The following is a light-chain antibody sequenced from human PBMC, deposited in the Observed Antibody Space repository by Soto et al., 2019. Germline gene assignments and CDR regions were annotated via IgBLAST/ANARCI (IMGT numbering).Light chain of an antibody. CDR3: QHYDSLPIT. CDR2: GAS. Sequence: EILLTQSPSTLALSPGERATLSCRASQSVRRYLAWYQQKPGQPPRLLIYGASSRATGIPERFSGSGSGTDFTLTISRLEPEDFEVFYCQHYDSLPITFGQGTRLEIK. CDR1: QSVRRY. J-gene: IGKJ5*01. V-gene: IGKV3-20*01.